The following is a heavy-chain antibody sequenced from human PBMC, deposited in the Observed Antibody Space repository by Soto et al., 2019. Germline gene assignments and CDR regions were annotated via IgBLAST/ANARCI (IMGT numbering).Heavy chain of an antibody. J-gene: IGHJ3*02. D-gene: IGHD3-3*01. CDR1: GGSFSGYG. CDR2: INHSGST. V-gene: IGHV4-34*01. CDR3: ARVVQGFLEWLPVAAAFDI. Sequence: SETLSLTCAVYGGSFSGYGWSWIRQPPGKGLEWIGEINHSGSTNYNPSLKSRVTISIDTSKNQFSLELSSVTAADTAVYYCARVVQGFLEWLPVAAAFDISGQGTIVTPSS.